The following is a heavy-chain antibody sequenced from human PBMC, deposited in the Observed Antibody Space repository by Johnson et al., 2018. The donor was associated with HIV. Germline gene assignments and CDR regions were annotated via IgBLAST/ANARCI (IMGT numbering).Heavy chain of an antibody. CDR1: AFTFSRCG. J-gene: IGHJ3*02. CDR3: ARDWNNWNYGVPDAFDI. D-gene: IGHD1-7*01. CDR2: ISYDGSNK. Sequence: QMQLVESGGGVVQSGGSLRLSCAASAFTFSRCGMHWVRQAPGKGLEWVAVISYDGSNKYYADSVKGRFTISRDNSKNTLYLQMNSLRAEDTAVYYCARDWNNWNYGVPDAFDIWGQGTMVTVSS. V-gene: IGHV3-30*19.